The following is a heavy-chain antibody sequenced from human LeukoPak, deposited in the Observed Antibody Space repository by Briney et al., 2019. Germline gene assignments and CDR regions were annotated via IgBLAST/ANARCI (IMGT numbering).Heavy chain of an antibody. J-gene: IGHJ4*02. CDR3: ATDISGSYCFDY. D-gene: IGHD1-26*01. Sequence: ASVKVSCKVSGYTLTELSMHWVRQAPGKGLEWMGGFDPEDGETIYAQKFQGRVTMTEDTSTDTAYMELSSLRSEDTAVYYCATDISGSYCFDYWGQGTLVTVSS. V-gene: IGHV1-24*01. CDR1: GYTLTELS. CDR2: FDPEDGET.